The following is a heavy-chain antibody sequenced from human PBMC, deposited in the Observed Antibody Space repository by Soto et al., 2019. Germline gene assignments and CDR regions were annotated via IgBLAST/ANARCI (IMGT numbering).Heavy chain of an antibody. D-gene: IGHD5-12*01. V-gene: IGHV3-48*01. J-gene: IGHJ4*02. CDR2: ITDSSDTV. CDR3: AKEGGRARGYNYGNTYFDY. CDR1: GFSFSNYN. Sequence: GGSLRLSCVASGFSFSNYNMNWVRQAPGKGLEWVSYITDSSDTVHYADSVRGRFTISRDNAESSLYLQMNSLSAEDTAVYYCAKEGGRARGYNYGNTYFDYWGQGTRVTVSS.